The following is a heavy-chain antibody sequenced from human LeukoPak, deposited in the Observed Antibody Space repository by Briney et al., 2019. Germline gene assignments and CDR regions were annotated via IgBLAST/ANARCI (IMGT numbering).Heavy chain of an antibody. Sequence: GGSLRLSCAASGFTFSSYWMHWVRQAPGKGLVWVSRINSDGSSTSYADSVKGRFTISRDNARNTLYLQMNSLRAEDTAVYYCAREGVWRQQLVDYYYGMDVWGQGTTVTVSS. J-gene: IGHJ6*02. CDR2: INSDGSST. V-gene: IGHV3-74*01. CDR3: AREGVWRQQLVDYYYGMDV. CDR1: GFTFSSYW. D-gene: IGHD6-13*01.